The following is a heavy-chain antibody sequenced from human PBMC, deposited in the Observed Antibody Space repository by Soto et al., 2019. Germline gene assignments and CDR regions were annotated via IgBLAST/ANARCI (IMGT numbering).Heavy chain of an antibody. J-gene: IGHJ4*02. Sequence: SETLSLTCTVSGGSITTGGYYWSWIRQLPGKGLEWIGHRYYSESTYYNPSLKSRVSISLDTSKNQFSLKLSFVTAADTAMYYCARTKCSGGSCYSWSLHYWGQGTPVTVSS. D-gene: IGHD2-15*01. CDR1: GGSITTGGYY. CDR2: RYYSEST. CDR3: ARTKCSGGSCYSWSLHY. V-gene: IGHV4-31*03.